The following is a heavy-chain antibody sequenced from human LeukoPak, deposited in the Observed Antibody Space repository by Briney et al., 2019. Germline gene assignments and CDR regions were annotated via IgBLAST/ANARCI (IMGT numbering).Heavy chain of an antibody. CDR3: AKDIAAMVKDAFDI. J-gene: IGHJ3*02. D-gene: IGHD5-18*01. CDR1: GFTFDDYA. Sequence: GGSLRLSCAASGFTFDDYAMHWVRQAPGKGLEWVSGINWNGGSTGYADSVKGRFTISRDNAKNSLYLQMNSLRAEDTAVYYCAKDIAAMVKDAFDIWGQGTMVTVSS. V-gene: IGHV3-20*04. CDR2: INWNGGST.